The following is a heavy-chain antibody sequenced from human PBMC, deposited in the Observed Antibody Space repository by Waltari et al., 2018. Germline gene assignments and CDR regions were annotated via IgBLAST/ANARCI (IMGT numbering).Heavy chain of an antibody. Sequence: QVQLQESGPGPVKSSETLSLTCAVSGGSINNYYWAWIRKPPGKGLEWIASVYFTGSANYSPALTSRVSVSVDTSKNQYSLRLHSVTPADTAVYYCARVYGHYELLASSYSPYYYYYMDVWGKGTAVTVS. V-gene: IGHV4-59*01. CDR2: VYFTGSA. D-gene: IGHD3-9*01. CDR3: ARVYGHYELLASSYSPYYYYYMDV. CDR1: GGSINNYY. J-gene: IGHJ6*03.